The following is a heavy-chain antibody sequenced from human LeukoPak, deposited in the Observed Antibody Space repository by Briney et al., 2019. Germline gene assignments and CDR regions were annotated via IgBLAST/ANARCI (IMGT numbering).Heavy chain of an antibody. D-gene: IGHD3-10*01. CDR1: GFTFSSYW. CDR2: IKQDGSEK. J-gene: IGHJ4*02. CDR3: ARDRSSWSGAYYFDY. Sequence: GGSLRLSCAASGFTFSSYWMSWVRQAPGKGLEWAANIKQDGSEKYYVDSVKGRFTMSRDNAKNSLYLQMNSLRAEDTAVYYCARDRSSWSGAYYFDYWGQGTLVTVSA. V-gene: IGHV3-7*01.